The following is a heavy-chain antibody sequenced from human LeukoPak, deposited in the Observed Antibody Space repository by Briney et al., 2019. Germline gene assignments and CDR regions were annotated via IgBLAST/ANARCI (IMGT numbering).Heavy chain of an antibody. J-gene: IGHJ4*02. CDR2: IRYDGSNK. D-gene: IGHD5-18*01. Sequence: SGGSLRLSCAASGFTFRSYGMHWVRQAPGKGLEGVAFIRYDGSNKYHADSVKGRFTISRDNSKNTLYLQMNSLRAEDTAVFYCAKDRSTGYSFGSPPDYWGQGTLVTVSS. CDR3: AKDRSTGYSFGSPPDY. CDR1: GFTFRSYG. V-gene: IGHV3-30*02.